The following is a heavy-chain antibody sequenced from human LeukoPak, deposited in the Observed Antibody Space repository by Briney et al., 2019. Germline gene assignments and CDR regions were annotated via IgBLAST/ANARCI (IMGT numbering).Heavy chain of an antibody. V-gene: IGHV4-34*01. J-gene: IGHJ4*02. CDR1: GGSFSGYY. Sequence: SETLSLTCAVYGGSFSGYYWSWIRQPPGKGLEWIGEINHSGSTNYNPSLKSRVTISVDTSKNQFSLKLSSVTAADTAVYYCARGRGAARSSRTFDYWGQGTLVTVSS. CDR3: ARGRGAARSSRTFDY. D-gene: IGHD6-6*01. CDR2: INHSGST.